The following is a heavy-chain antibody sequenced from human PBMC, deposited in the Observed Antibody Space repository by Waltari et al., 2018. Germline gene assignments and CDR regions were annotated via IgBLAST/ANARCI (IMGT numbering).Heavy chain of an antibody. J-gene: IGHJ4*02. V-gene: IGHV1-8*01. CDR2: MNPNSGNT. D-gene: IGHD2-8*01. Sequence: QVQLVQSGAEVKKPGASVKVSCKASGYTFTSYDINWVRHATGQGLEWRGWMNPNSGNTGYAQKCEGRVTMTRNTSISTAYMELSSLRSEDTAVYYYARGGGYCTNGVCYTYYFDYWGQGTLVTVSS. CDR1: GYTFTSYD. CDR3: ARGGGYCTNGVCYTYYFDY.